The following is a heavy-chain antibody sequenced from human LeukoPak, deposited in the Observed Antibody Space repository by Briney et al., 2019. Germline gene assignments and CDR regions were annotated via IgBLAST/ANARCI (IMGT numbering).Heavy chain of an antibody. V-gene: IGHV3-30*18. Sequence: GGSLRLSCAASGFTFSSYGMHWVRQAPGKGLEWVAVISYDGSNKYYADSVKGRFTISRDNYKNTLYLQMNSLRAEDTAVYYCAKDSGIVGASPYYYYGMDVWGQGTTVTASS. CDR1: GFTFSSYG. D-gene: IGHD1-26*01. CDR3: AKDSGIVGASPYYYYGMDV. CDR2: ISYDGSNK. J-gene: IGHJ6*02.